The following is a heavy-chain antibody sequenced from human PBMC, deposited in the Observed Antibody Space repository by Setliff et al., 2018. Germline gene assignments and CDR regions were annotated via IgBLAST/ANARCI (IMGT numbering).Heavy chain of an antibody. Sequence: PSETLSLTCTVSGASISNYFWTWIRQPAGSGLEYIGRLYPDGSTNYNPSLRSRVAISVGKSENQLSLNLTSVTAADTAVYYCARQGGAIEYGENARVFDSWGQGILVTV. CDR3: ARQGGAIEYGENARVFDS. V-gene: IGHV4-4*07. CDR2: LYPDGST. D-gene: IGHD1-1*01. J-gene: IGHJ4*02. CDR1: GASISNYF.